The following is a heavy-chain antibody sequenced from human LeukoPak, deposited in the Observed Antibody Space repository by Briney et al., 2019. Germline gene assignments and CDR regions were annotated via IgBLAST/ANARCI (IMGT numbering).Heavy chain of an antibody. V-gene: IGHV1-69*05. Sequence: GPSVKVSCKASGGTFSSYAISWVPQAPGQGLEWIGRIIPIFGTANYAQKFQGRVTITTDESTSTAYMELSSLRSEGTAVYYCARSTAPGVYYYYYMDVWGKGTTVTVSS. D-gene: IGHD5-18*01. CDR3: ARSTAPGVYYYYYMDV. CDR2: IIPIFGTA. CDR1: GGTFSSYA. J-gene: IGHJ6*03.